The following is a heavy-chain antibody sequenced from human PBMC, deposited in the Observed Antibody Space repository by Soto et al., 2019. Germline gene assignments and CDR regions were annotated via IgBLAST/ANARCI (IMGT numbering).Heavy chain of an antibody. CDR3: GRAYQHNIYFDY. CDR1: GGSISSGGYY. Sequence: QVQLQESGPGLVKPSQTLSLTCTVSGGSISSGGYYWSWIRQHPGKGLEGIGYIYYSGSTYYHPSLKGRGTISVDTSKNQFSLKLSSVTAADTAGYFRGRAYQHNIYFDYWGQGTLVTVSS. D-gene: IGHD2-2*01. CDR2: IYYSGST. J-gene: IGHJ4*02. V-gene: IGHV4-31*03.